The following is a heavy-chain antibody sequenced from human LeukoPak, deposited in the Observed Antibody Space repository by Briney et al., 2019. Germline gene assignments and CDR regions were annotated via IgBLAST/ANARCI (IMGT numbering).Heavy chain of an antibody. D-gene: IGHD6-19*01. Sequence: GGSLRLSCAASGFTFNTYSMNWVRQAPGKGLEWVSGISGSDGSTDYADSVKGRFTISRDNSKNTLYLQMNSLRAEDTAVYYCAKGRSSAWYGIDSWGQGTLVTVSS. CDR2: ISGSDGST. J-gene: IGHJ4*02. V-gene: IGHV3-23*01. CDR3: AKGRSSAWYGIDS. CDR1: GFTFNTYS.